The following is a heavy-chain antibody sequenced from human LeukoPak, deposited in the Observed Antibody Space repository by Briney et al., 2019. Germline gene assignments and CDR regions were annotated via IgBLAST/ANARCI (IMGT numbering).Heavy chain of an antibody. CDR3: AKATSAYGDPLFDY. CDR1: GFTFSSYA. Sequence: PGGSLRLSCAASGFTFSSYAMSWVRQAPGKGLEWVSAISGSGGSTYYADPVKGRFTISRDNSKNTLYLQMNSLRAEDTAVYYCAKATSAYGDPLFDYWGQGTLVTVSS. V-gene: IGHV3-23*01. D-gene: IGHD4-17*01. CDR2: ISGSGGST. J-gene: IGHJ4*02.